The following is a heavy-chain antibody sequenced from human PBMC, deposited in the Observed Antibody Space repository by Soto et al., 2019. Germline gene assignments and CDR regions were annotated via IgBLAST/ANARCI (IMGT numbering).Heavy chain of an antibody. Sequence: GGSLRLACAASGFTFSTYAITWVRQPAWRGLEWVANIKQDVSEKCYVDSVRGRFTISRDNAKNSLYLQMISLRAEDTAVYYCARHPAEDSSMNRNFEHWGKG. D-gene: IGHD5-18*01. J-gene: IGHJ4*02. CDR1: GFTFSTYA. V-gene: IGHV3-7*01. CDR2: IKQDVSEK. CDR3: ARHPAEDSSMNRNFEH.